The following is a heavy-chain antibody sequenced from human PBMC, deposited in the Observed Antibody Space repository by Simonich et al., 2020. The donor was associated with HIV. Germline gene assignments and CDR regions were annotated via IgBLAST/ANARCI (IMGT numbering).Heavy chain of an antibody. J-gene: IGHJ5*02. Sequence: QLQLQESGPGLVKPSETLSLTCTVSGGSIRRSSYYWGWIRQPPGKGLEWIGSIYYSGCTYYNPSLKSRVTISVDTSKNQFSLKRSSVTAADTAVYYWARNYGDYGVYWFDPWGQGTLVTVSS. V-gene: IGHV4-39*01. CDR3: ARNYGDYGVYWFDP. CDR2: IYYSGCT. D-gene: IGHD4-17*01. CDR1: GGSIRRSSYY.